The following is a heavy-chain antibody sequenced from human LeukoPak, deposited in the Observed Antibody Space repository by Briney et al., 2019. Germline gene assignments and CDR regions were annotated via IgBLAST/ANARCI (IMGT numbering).Heavy chain of an antibody. CDR3: AREEGLDY. Sequence: SETLSLTCTVSAGSISSYYWSWIRQPPGKGLEWIGYIYHSGSTNYNPSLKSRVTISVDTSKNQFSLKLTSVTAADTAVYYCAREEGLDYWGQGTLVTVSS. D-gene: IGHD5-12*01. CDR2: IYHSGST. CDR1: AGSISSYY. V-gene: IGHV4-4*08. J-gene: IGHJ4*02.